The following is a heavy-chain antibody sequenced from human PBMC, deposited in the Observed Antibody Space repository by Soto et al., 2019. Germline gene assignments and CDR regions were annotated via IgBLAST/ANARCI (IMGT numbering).Heavy chain of an antibody. J-gene: IGHJ6*02. D-gene: IGHD3-3*01. CDR3: ARVSSDPRITIFGVVINRPYYYGMDV. V-gene: IGHV1-8*01. Sequence: VKISCKTSGYTFTSYCINWVRQATVQGLEWIGWMNPNSGNTGYAQKFQGRVTMTRNTSISAAYMELSSLRSEDTAVYYCARVSSDPRITIFGVVINRPYYYGMDVWGQGNTVTVSS. CDR2: MNPNSGNT. CDR1: GYTFTSYC.